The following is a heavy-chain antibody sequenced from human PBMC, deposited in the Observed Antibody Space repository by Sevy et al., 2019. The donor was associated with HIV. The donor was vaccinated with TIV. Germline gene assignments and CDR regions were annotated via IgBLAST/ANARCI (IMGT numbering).Heavy chain of an antibody. CDR3: ARLRYNYGQYNFDF. CDR2: ISSRSSYT. V-gene: IGHV3-11*06. Sequence: GGSLRLSCAASGFTFNDYYMGWIRQAPGKGLEWLSYISSRSSYTNSADSVKGRFTISRDNAKNSLYLQMNSLRAEDTAVYYCARLRYNYGQYNFDFWGQGTLVTVSS. CDR1: GFTFNDYY. J-gene: IGHJ4*02. D-gene: IGHD1-1*01.